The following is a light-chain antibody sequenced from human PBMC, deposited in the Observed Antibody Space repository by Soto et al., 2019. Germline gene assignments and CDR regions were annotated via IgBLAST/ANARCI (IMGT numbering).Light chain of an antibody. V-gene: IGKV3-15*01. Sequence: EIVMTQSPATLSVSPGERATLSCRASQSVNNNLAWYQQKPGQAPRLLIYGASARATGIPARFSGSGSGTEFPITITSLQSEDFAIYYCQQYNNWTLTFGGGTKVEIK. CDR2: GAS. CDR1: QSVNNN. CDR3: QQYNNWTLT. J-gene: IGKJ4*01.